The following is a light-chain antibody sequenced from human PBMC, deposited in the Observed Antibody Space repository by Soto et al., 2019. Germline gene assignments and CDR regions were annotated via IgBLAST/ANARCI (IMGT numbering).Light chain of an antibody. J-gene: IGLJ2*01. CDR1: SSDVGGYNY. Sequence: QSALTQPASVSGSPGQSITISCTGTSSDVGGYNYVSWYQQHPGKAPKLMIYDVSNRPSGVSNRFSGSKSGNTASLTISGLQAEDEAEYYCSSYTISSTLGVVFGGGTKLTVL. CDR3: SSYTISSTLGVV. V-gene: IGLV2-14*01. CDR2: DVS.